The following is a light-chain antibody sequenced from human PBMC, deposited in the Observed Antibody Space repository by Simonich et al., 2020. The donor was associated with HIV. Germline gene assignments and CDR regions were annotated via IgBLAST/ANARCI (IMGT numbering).Light chain of an antibody. CDR3: QQYNSHSLT. CDR2: DAS. CDR1: QDINNY. V-gene: IGKV1-33*01. J-gene: IGKJ4*01. Sequence: DIQMTQSPSSLSASVGDRVTITCQAIQDINNYLNWYQQKPGKAPKVLIHDASNLETGVPSRFSGSGSGTEFTLTISSLQPDDFATYYCQQYNSHSLTFGGGTKVEIK.